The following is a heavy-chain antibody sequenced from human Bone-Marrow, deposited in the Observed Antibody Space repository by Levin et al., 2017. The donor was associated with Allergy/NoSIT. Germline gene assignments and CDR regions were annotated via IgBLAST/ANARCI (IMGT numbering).Heavy chain of an antibody. J-gene: IGHJ4*02. CDR1: GFSFKTSGVG. Sequence: SGPTLVKPTQTLTLTCTFSGFSFKTSGVGVGWIRQPPGKALEWLALIFWTDDKRYSPSLRSRVTITKDTSKNQVLLTMTNMDPVDTGTYHCAHRRGNDTTGGFFDYWGQGTLVTVSS. CDR2: IFWTDDK. V-gene: IGHV2-5*01. D-gene: IGHD1-1*01. CDR3: AHRRGNDTTGGFFDY.